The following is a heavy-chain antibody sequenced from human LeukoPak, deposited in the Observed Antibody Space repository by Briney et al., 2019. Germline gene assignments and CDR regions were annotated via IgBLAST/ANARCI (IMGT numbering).Heavy chain of an antibody. CDR2: LSGSDRTT. CDR3: AKVSSGWSLDY. CDR1: GFTFSSYA. V-gene: IGHV3-23*01. J-gene: IGHJ4*02. Sequence: GGSLRLSCATSGFTFSSYAMSWLRQGPGKGLEWVPSLSGSDRTTYYADSVKGRFTISRDNSKNTLYLQMSSLRGADTAVYYCAKVSSGWSLDYWGQGTLVTVSS. D-gene: IGHD6-19*01.